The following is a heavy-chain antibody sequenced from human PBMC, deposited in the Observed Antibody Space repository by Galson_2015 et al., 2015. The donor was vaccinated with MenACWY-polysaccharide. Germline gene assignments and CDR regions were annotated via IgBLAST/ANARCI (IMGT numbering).Heavy chain of an antibody. CDR3: AKDKSPFSSGQLWGDVYDI. D-gene: IGHD2-21*01. Sequence: SLRLSCAASGFTFSSYWMHWVRQAPGKGLAWVSRINSDGSSKSYADSVKGRFTISRDNAKNTLYLQMNSLRVEDTAVYYCAKDKSPFSSGQLWGDVYDIWGQGTTVTVSS. CDR1: GFTFSSYW. V-gene: IGHV3-74*01. CDR2: INSDGSSK. J-gene: IGHJ3*02.